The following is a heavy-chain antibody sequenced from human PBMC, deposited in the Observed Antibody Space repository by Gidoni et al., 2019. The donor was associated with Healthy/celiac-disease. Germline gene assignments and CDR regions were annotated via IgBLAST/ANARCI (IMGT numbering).Heavy chain of an antibody. J-gene: IGHJ6*02. Sequence: EVQLVESGGGLVKPGGSLRLSCAASGFTFSSYSMNWVRPAPGKGLEWVSSISSSSSYIYYADSVKGRFTISRDNAKNSLYLQMNSLRAEDTAVYYCARDRKDCSSTSCSTDYYYYYGMDVWGQGTTVTVSS. CDR1: GFTFSSYS. D-gene: IGHD2-2*01. CDR2: ISSSSSYI. CDR3: ARDRKDCSSTSCSTDYYYYYGMDV. V-gene: IGHV3-21*01.